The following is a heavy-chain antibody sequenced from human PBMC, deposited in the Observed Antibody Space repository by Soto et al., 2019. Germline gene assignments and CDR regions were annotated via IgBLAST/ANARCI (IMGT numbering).Heavy chain of an antibody. D-gene: IGHD6-13*01. CDR2: INEDGSKK. CDR3: AKEKLGYSRSRYFDY. CDR1: GFPFSIYW. J-gene: IGHJ4*02. Sequence: GGFLRLSCAASGFPFSIYWMTWVRQAPGKGLEWVANINEDGSKKYYVDSVKGRFTISRDNAKNTLYLQMNSLRAEDTAVYYCAKEKLGYSRSRYFDYWGQGTLVTVSS. V-gene: IGHV3-7*03.